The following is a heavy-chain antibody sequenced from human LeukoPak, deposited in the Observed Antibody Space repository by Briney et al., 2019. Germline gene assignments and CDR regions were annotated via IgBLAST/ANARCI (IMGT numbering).Heavy chain of an antibody. CDR3: AKSSDGSTSFDQ. D-gene: IGHD2-2*01. Sequence: GGSLRLSCVASGFTFRTCAMSWVRQAPGKGLEWVSGISDSGGTTYYVDSVKGRFTISRDNSKNTLYLQINSLRAEDMALYYCAKSSDGSTSFDQWGQGTLVTVSS. CDR1: GFTFRTCA. J-gene: IGHJ4*02. CDR2: ISDSGGTT. V-gene: IGHV3-23*01.